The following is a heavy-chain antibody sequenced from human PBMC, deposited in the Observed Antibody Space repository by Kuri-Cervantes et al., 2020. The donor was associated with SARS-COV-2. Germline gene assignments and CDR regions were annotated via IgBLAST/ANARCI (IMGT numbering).Heavy chain of an antibody. CDR3: TRENFWRGYFDY. CDR2: VRCKANNYAT. D-gene: IGHD3-3*01. CDR1: GFLFSASA. Sequence: GGSLRLSCAVSGFLFSASAIHWVRQASGKGLEWVGRVRCKANNYATAYAASVKGRFTISRDDSKSIAYLQMNSLKTEDTAVYYCTRENFWRGYFDYWGQGTLVTVSS. V-gene: IGHV3-73*01. J-gene: IGHJ4*02.